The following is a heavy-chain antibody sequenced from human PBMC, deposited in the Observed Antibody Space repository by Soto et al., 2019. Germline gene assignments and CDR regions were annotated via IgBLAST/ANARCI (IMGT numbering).Heavy chain of an antibody. J-gene: IGHJ4*02. Sequence: QVQLVQSGAEVKKPGSSVKVSCKASGGTFSSYAISWVRQAPGQGLDWMGGIIPIFGTANYAQKFQGRVTITADESTSTAYMELSSLRSEDTAVYYCARYLPYNWNDGGMGWGQGTLVTVSS. D-gene: IGHD1-1*01. CDR3: ARYLPYNWNDGGMG. CDR2: IIPIFGTA. V-gene: IGHV1-69*12. CDR1: GGTFSSYA.